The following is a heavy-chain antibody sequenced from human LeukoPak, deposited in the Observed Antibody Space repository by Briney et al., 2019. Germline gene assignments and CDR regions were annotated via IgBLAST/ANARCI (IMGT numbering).Heavy chain of an antibody. Sequence: GGSLRLSCAASGFIFSSYAMSWVRQAPGKGLEWVSAISGSGGSTYYADSVKGRFTISRDNSKNTLYLQMNSLRAEDTAVYYCANVAYGDFERFDYWGQGTLVTVSS. CDR2: ISGSGGST. CDR1: GFIFSSYA. V-gene: IGHV3-23*01. CDR3: ANVAYGDFERFDY. D-gene: IGHD4-17*01. J-gene: IGHJ4*02.